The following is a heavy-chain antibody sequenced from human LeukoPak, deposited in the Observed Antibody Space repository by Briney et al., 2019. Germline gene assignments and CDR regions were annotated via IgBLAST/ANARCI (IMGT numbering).Heavy chain of an antibody. CDR1: GGSISSSSYY. V-gene: IGHV4-39*07. J-gene: IGHJ4*02. D-gene: IGHD3-10*01. CDR3: AKDHYYGSGSYYNPPFDY. Sequence: TPSETLSLTCTVSGGSISSSSYYWGWIRQPPGKGLQWIGSIYYTGTTYYNPSLKSRVTISVDTSKNQFSLKLSSVTAADTAVYYCAKDHYYGSGSYYNPPFDYWGQGTLVTVSS. CDR2: IYYTGTT.